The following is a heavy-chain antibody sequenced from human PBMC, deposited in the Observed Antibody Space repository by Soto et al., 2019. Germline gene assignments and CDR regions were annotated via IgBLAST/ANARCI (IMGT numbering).Heavy chain of an antibody. CDR1: GLTFSNAY. CDR3: STRGSY. D-gene: IGHD6-25*01. CDR2: IKSRTDGGTA. Sequence: GGSLRLSCAVSGLTFSNAYMSWVRQAPGKGLEWVGRIKSRTDGGTADYAAPVKGRFTISRDDSRNTIYLQMDSLKIEDTARYYCSTRGSYWGQGALVTVSS. J-gene: IGHJ4*02. V-gene: IGHV3-15*07.